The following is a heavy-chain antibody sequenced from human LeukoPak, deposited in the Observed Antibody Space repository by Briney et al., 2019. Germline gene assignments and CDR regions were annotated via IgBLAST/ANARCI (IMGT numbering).Heavy chain of an antibody. Sequence: GGSLRLSCAASGFTFSSYAMHWVRQAPGKGLEWVAVISYDGSNKYYADSVKGRFTISRDNSKNTLYLQMNSLRAEDTAVYYCARGSITIFGVALQDAFDIWGQGTMVTVSS. J-gene: IGHJ3*02. V-gene: IGHV3-30-3*01. D-gene: IGHD3-3*01. CDR3: ARGSITIFGVALQDAFDI. CDR2: ISYDGSNK. CDR1: GFTFSSYA.